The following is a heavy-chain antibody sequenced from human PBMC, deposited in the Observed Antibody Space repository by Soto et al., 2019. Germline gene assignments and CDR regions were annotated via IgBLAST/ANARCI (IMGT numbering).Heavy chain of an antibody. CDR3: ARNKGRSSRYYYGMDV. V-gene: IGHV5-51*01. Sequence: GESLKISCKGSGYSFTSYWIGWVRQMPGKGLEWMGIIYPGDSDTRYSPSFQGQVTISADKSISTAYLQWSSLKASDTAMYYCARNKGRSSRYYYGMDVWGQGTTVTRLL. CDR2: IYPGDSDT. J-gene: IGHJ6*02. D-gene: IGHD6-6*01. CDR1: GYSFTSYW.